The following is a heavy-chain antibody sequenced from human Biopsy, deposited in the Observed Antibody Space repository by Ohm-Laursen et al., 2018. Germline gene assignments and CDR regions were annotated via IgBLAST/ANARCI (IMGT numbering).Heavy chain of an antibody. CDR1: PFTFSNYG. D-gene: IGHD5-18*01. V-gene: IGHV3-33*06. J-gene: IGHJ4*02. CDR3: AKNLGYSYGPIDY. Sequence: SLRLSCSASPFTFSNYGMLWVRQAPGKGLQWLAVIWYDGSNKYYGDSVQGRSTISRDNSKNTLYVQMNSLRAEDTAVYFCAKNLGYSYGPIDYWGQGTLVTVSS. CDR2: IWYDGSNK.